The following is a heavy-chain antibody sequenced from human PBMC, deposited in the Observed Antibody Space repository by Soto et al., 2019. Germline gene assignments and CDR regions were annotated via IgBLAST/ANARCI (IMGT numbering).Heavy chain of an antibody. CDR1: GGSISSSSYY. CDR2: IFYSGST. V-gene: IGHV4-39*01. J-gene: IGHJ4*01. Sequence: SETLSLTCTVSGGSISSSSYYWGWIRQPPGKGLEWIGSIFYSGSTYYNPSLKSRVTISVDTSIYQFSLKLSSVTAADTAVYYCLTLPPRIVVMTLPFPSWGHGTLVTVSS. D-gene: IGHD2-21*02. CDR3: LTLPPRIVVMTLPFPS.